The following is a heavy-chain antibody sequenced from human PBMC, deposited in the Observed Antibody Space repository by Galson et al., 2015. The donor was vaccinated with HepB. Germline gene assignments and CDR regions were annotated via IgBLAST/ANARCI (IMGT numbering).Heavy chain of an antibody. CDR3: ARVRTMEVGEYLDY. J-gene: IGHJ4*02. CDR1: GGTFSSYA. Sequence: SVKVSCKASGGTFSSYAISWVRQAPGQGLEWMGRIIPILGIANYAQKFQGRVTITADKSTSTAYMELSSLRSEDTAVYYCARVRTMEVGEYLDYWGQGTLATVSS. D-gene: IGHD3-10*01. CDR2: IIPILGIA. V-gene: IGHV1-69*04.